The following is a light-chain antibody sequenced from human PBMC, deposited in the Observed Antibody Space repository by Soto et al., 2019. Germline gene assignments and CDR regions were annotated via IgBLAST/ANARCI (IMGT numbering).Light chain of an antibody. Sequence: QSALTQAASVSGSPGQSITISCTGTGSDVGSYNLVSWYQQHPGKAPKLLIYEVTKRPSGVSNRFSGSKSGNTASLTISGLQAEDEADYYCCSYAGSSSSFGVFGGGTKVTVL. V-gene: IGLV2-23*02. CDR1: GSDVGSYNL. CDR3: CSYAGSSSSFGV. J-gene: IGLJ3*02. CDR2: EVT.